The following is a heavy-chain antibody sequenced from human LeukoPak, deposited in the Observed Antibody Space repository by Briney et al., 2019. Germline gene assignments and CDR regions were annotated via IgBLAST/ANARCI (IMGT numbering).Heavy chain of an antibody. CDR3: ARGYYYDSSGSWPDY. D-gene: IGHD3-22*01. V-gene: IGHV1-2*02. CDR1: GYTFTGYY. CDR2: INPNSGGT. J-gene: IGHJ4*02. Sequence: ASVKVSCKASGYTFTGYYMHWVRQAPRQGLEWMGWINPNSGGTNYAQKFQGRVTMTRDTSISTAYMELSRLRSDDTAVYYCARGYYYDSSGSWPDYWGQGTLVTVSS.